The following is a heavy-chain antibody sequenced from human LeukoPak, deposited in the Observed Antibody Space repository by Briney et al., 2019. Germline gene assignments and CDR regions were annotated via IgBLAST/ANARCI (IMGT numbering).Heavy chain of an antibody. V-gene: IGHV3-64D*06. CDR3: VPLGYCSGTSCPHY. CDR1: GFTFSSYA. Sequence: GESLRLSCSTSGFTFSSYAMHWVRQAPGKGLEYVSAISTNGGSTYYADSVKGRFTISRDNSKNTLYLQMSSLRAEDTAVYYCVPLGYCSGTSCPHYWGQGALVAVSS. J-gene: IGHJ4*02. D-gene: IGHD2-15*01. CDR2: ISTNGGST.